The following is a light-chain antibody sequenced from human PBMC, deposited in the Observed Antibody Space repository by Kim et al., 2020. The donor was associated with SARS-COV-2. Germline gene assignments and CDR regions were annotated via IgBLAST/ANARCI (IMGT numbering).Light chain of an antibody. CDR1: PGVGSS. V-gene: IGKV3-11*01. J-gene: IGKJ1*01. Sequence: LSPGERATPSCRASPGVGSSFAWYQQKPGQAPRLLIYDAFSRATGIPARFSGSGSGTDFTLTISSLEPEDFAVYYCQQRGNWPLTFGQGTKVDIK. CDR3: QQRGNWPLT. CDR2: DAF.